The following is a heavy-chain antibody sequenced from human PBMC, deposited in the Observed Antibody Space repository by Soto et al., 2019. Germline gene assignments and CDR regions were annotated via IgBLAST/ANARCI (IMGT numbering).Heavy chain of an antibody. Sequence: GGSLRLSCAASGFTFSSYAMSWVRQAPGKGLEWVSAISGSGGSTYYADSVKGRVTISRDNSKNTLYLQMNSLRAEDTAVYYCAKDFFADSSGYLFDYWGQGTLVTVSS. V-gene: IGHV3-23*01. CDR3: AKDFFADSSGYLFDY. J-gene: IGHJ4*02. D-gene: IGHD3-22*01. CDR1: GFTFSSYA. CDR2: ISGSGGST.